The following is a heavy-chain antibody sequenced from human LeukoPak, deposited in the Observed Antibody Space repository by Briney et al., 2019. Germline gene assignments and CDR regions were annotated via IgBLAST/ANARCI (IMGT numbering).Heavy chain of an antibody. CDR1: GFTFGDYA. V-gene: IGHV3-49*03. D-gene: IGHD3-10*01. J-gene: IGHJ4*02. Sequence: GGSLRLSCTASGFTFGDYATSWFRQAPGKGLEWVGFIRSKAYGGTTEYAASVKGRFTISRDDSKSIAYLQMNSLKTEDTAVYYCTRALRSVYYGSGPPFDYWGQGTLVTVSS. CDR3: TRALRSVYYGSGPPFDY. CDR2: IRSKAYGGTT.